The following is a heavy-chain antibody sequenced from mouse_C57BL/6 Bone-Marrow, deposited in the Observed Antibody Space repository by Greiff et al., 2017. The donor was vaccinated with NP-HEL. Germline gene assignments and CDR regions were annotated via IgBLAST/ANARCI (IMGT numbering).Heavy chain of an antibody. CDR3: ARRGGYYGYAMDY. Sequence: DVKLVESEGGLVQPGSSMKLSCTASGFTFSDYYMAWVRQVPEKGLEWVANINYDGSSTYYLDSLKSRFIISRDNAKNILYLQMSSLKSEDTATYYCARRGGYYGYAMDYWGQGTSVTVSS. V-gene: IGHV5-16*01. CDR1: GFTFSDYY. J-gene: IGHJ4*01. CDR2: INYDGSST. D-gene: IGHD1-1*01.